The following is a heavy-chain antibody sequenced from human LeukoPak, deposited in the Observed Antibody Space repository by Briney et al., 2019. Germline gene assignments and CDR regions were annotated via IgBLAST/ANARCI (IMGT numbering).Heavy chain of an antibody. Sequence: GGSLRLSCAASGFTFSSYSMNWVRQAPGKGLEWVSSISSSSSYIYYADSVKGRFTISRDNSKNTLYLQMNSLRAEDTAVYYCAKLHYYDSSAHNGDFDYWGQGTLVTVSS. D-gene: IGHD3-22*01. J-gene: IGHJ4*02. V-gene: IGHV3-21*01. CDR2: ISSSSSYI. CDR3: AKLHYYDSSAHNGDFDY. CDR1: GFTFSSYS.